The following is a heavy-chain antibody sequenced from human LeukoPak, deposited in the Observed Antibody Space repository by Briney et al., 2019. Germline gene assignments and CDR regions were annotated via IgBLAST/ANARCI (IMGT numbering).Heavy chain of an antibody. J-gene: IGHJ5*02. CDR3: ARDGILRFLEWLSGPGP. CDR2: INPSGGST. CDR1: GYIFVSYY. Sequence: ASVKVSCKASGYIFVSYYMHWVRQAPGQGLEWMGIINPSGGSTSYAQKFQGRVTMTRDTSTSTVYLELSSLRSEDTAVYYCARDGILRFLEWLSGPGPWGQGTLVTVSS. D-gene: IGHD3-3*01. V-gene: IGHV1-46*01.